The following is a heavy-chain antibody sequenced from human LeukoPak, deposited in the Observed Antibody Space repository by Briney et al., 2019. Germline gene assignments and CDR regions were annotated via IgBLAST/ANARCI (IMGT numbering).Heavy chain of an antibody. V-gene: IGHV4-34*01. CDR3: AREANYYGSGSYFEWTFDH. D-gene: IGHD3-10*01. Sequence: SETLSLTCAVYGGSFSGYYWSWIRQPPGKGLEWIGEINHSGSTNYNPSLKSRVTISIDTSQNEFSLNLTSVTAADTAVYYCAREANYYGSGSYFEWTFDHWGQGSLVTVSS. J-gene: IGHJ4*02. CDR1: GGSFSGYY. CDR2: INHSGST.